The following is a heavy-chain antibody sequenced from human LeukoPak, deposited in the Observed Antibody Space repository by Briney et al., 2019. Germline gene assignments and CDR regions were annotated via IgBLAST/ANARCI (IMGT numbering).Heavy chain of an antibody. V-gene: IGHV3-7*01. J-gene: IGHJ4*02. Sequence: GGSLRLSCAAPGFTFSSHWMTWIRQAPGKGLEWVASIKKDVGEKFYVDSVKGRFTISKDNAKNSLYLHMNSLRVEDTAVYYCARGPPYGSRSDYFDYWGQGTLVTVSS. CDR2: IKKDVGEK. D-gene: IGHD3-10*01. CDR1: GFTFSSHW. CDR3: ARGPPYGSRSDYFDY.